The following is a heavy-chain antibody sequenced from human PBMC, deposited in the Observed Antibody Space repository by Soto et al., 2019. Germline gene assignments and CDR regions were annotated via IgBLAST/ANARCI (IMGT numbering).Heavy chain of an antibody. J-gene: IGHJ3*02. CDR3: AKTTDGWFSAFEI. V-gene: IGHV3-23*01. CDR2: ISGSGTTA. Sequence: EVQLLESGGGLVQPGGSLRLSCAASGFIFSSYAMSWVRQAPGKGLEWVSAISGSGTTASYADSVKGRFTFSRDNSKNTMYLQMNSLRAEDTAVYYCAKTTDGWFSAFEIWGQGTMVIVSS. CDR1: GFIFSSYA. D-gene: IGHD6-19*01.